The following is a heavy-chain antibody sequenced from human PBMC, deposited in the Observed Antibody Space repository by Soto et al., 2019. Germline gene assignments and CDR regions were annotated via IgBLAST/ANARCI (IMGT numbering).Heavy chain of an antibody. CDR2: ISGTSNAI. Sequence: QVRLVESGGGLVKPGGSLRLSCAASGFTFNDYYMSWIRQAPGKGLEWLSYISGTSNAIYYADSVKGRFTISRDNAKNSLYLQMNSLRAEDTAVYYCAREGNRFQHWGQGTLVTVSS. D-gene: IGHD3-10*01. J-gene: IGHJ1*01. CDR3: AREGNRFQH. CDR1: GFTFNDYY. V-gene: IGHV3-11*01.